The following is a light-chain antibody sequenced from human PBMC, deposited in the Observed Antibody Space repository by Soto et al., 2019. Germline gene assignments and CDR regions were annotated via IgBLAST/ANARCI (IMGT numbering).Light chain of an antibody. V-gene: IGKV3-20*01. CDR2: GAS. Sequence: EVVLTQSPGTLSLSPGERATLSCRASQEVATTSLAWYQQKPGQAPRLLIYGASTRASGIPDRFSGGGSGTDFTLIISRLEPEDFAVYYCHHYVTSPPYTFGQGSKLEI. CDR3: HHYVTSPPYT. CDR1: QEVATTS. J-gene: IGKJ2*01.